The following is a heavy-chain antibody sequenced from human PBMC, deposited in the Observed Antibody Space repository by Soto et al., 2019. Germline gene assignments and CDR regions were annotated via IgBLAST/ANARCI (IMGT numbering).Heavy chain of an antibody. Sequence: SETLSLTCTVSGGSISSGGYYWSWIRQHPGKGLEWIGYIYYSGSTYYNPSLKSRVTISVDTSKNQFSLKLSSVTAADTAVYYCARVLRYYYGSGSSGFDPWGQGTLVTVSS. J-gene: IGHJ5*02. CDR2: IYYSGST. CDR1: GGSISSGGYY. D-gene: IGHD3-10*01. CDR3: ARVLRYYYGSGSSGFDP. V-gene: IGHV4-31*03.